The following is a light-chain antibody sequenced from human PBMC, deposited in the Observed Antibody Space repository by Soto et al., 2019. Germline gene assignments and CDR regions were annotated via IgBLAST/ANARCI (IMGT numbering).Light chain of an antibody. CDR3: QQYDSYSGYT. CDR1: QSISSW. CDR2: DAS. J-gene: IGKJ2*01. Sequence: DIQMTQSPSTLSASVRDRVTITCRASQSISSWLAWYQQKPGKAPKFLIYDASSLESGVPSRFSGSGAGTEFTLTISSLQPDDFATYYCQQYDSYSGYTFGQGTKLEIK. V-gene: IGKV1-5*01.